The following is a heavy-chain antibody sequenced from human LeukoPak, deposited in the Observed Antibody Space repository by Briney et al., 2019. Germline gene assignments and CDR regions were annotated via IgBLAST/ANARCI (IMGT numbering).Heavy chain of an antibody. CDR1: GGTFSSYA. Sequence: GASVKVSCKASGGTFSSYAISWVRQAPGQGLEWMGGIIPIFGTANYAQKFQGRVTITADESTSTAYMELSSLRSEDTAVYYCARDRIAAESAEYFQHWGQGTLVTVSS. D-gene: IGHD6-13*01. J-gene: IGHJ1*01. CDR3: ARDRIAAESAEYFQH. CDR2: IIPIFGTA. V-gene: IGHV1-69*13.